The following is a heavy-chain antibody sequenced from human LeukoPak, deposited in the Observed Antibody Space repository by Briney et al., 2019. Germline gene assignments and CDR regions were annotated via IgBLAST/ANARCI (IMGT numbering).Heavy chain of an antibody. CDR2: ISYSGST. CDR1: GXSISSYY. D-gene: IGHD3-10*01. CDR3: ARHPELYFFDY. V-gene: IGHV4-59*08. J-gene: IGHJ4*02. Sequence: SGTLSLTCTVSGXSISSYYWSWIRQPPGKGLEWIGYISYSGSTNYNPSLKSRVTISADTSKNQVSLTLSSVTAADTAVYYCARHPELYFFDYWGQGTLVTVSS.